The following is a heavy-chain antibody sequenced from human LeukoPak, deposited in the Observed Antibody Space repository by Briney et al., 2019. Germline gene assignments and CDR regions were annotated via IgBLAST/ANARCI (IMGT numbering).Heavy chain of an antibody. Sequence: GGSLRLSCAASGXTFSSCSMNWFRQAPGKGLEWVSYISSGSHTIYHADSVKGRFTISRDNAKNSLYLQMNSLRDEDTAVYYCVREGIYGGNSDPDYWGQGTLVTVSS. CDR2: ISSGSHTI. D-gene: IGHD4-23*01. CDR1: GXTFSSCS. V-gene: IGHV3-48*02. J-gene: IGHJ4*02. CDR3: VREGIYGGNSDPDY.